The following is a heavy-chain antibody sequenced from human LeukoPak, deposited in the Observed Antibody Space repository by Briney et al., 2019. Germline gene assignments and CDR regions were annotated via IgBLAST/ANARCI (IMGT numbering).Heavy chain of an antibody. CDR3: AIIWFGELGVDY. V-gene: IGHV3-30-3*01. CDR1: GFTFSSYA. Sequence: GGSLRLSCAASGFTFSSYAMSWVRQAPGKGLEWVAVISYDGSNKYYADSVKGRFTISRDNSKNTLYLQMNSLRAEDTAVYYCAIIWFGELGVDYWGQGTLGTVSS. D-gene: IGHD3-10*01. CDR2: ISYDGSNK. J-gene: IGHJ4*02.